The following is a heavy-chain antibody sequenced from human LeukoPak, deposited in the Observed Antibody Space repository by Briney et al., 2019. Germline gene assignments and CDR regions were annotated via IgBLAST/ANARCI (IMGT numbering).Heavy chain of an antibody. Sequence: ASVTVSCTASGYTFTSYGISWVRQAPGQGLEWMGWISAYNGNTNYAQKLQGRVTMTTDTSTSTAYMELRSLRSDDTAVYYCARDPGRYSSGWPTLYYYGMDVWGQGTTVTVSS. CDR2: ISAYNGNT. CDR3: ARDPGRYSSGWPTLYYYGMDV. V-gene: IGHV1-18*01. CDR1: GYTFTSYG. D-gene: IGHD6-19*01. J-gene: IGHJ6*02.